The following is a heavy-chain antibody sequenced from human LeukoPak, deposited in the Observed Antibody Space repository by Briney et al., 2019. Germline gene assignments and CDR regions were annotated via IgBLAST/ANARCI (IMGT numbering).Heavy chain of an antibody. CDR1: GFTFSSYW. CDR3: AIVVPLRSFQYSSSWYFRFHGMDV. Sequence: GGSLRLSCAASGFTFSSYWMSWIRQPPGKGLEWMANIKQDGSANYYVVSVEGRFTISRDNTKISLYLQMNGLRAEGTAVYYFAIVVPLRSFQYSSSWYFRFHGMDVWGQGTTVTVSS. D-gene: IGHD6-13*01. J-gene: IGHJ6*02. CDR2: IKQDGSAN. V-gene: IGHV3-7*01.